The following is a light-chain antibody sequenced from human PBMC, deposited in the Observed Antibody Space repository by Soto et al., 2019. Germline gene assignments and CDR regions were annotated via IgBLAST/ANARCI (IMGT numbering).Light chain of an antibody. Sequence: EIVMTQSPSTLSVSPGERATLSCRASQSVSTNLAWYQQNPGKAPRLLIYGASTRATGVPARFSGSGSGTEVTLTISSRQSEDFAVYYCQQYINWPPYTFGQGTKLEIK. V-gene: IGKV3-15*01. CDR3: QQYINWPPYT. CDR1: QSVSTN. CDR2: GAS. J-gene: IGKJ2*01.